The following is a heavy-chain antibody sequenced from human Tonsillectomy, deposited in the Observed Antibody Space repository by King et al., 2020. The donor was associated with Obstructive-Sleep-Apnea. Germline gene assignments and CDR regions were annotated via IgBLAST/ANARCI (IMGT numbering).Heavy chain of an antibody. CDR3: ARRHDIVVVPAAMLDWWFDP. CDR2: SIPIFGTA. Sequence: VQLVESGAEVKKPGSSVKVSCKASGGTFSSYAISWVRQAPGQGLEWMGGSIPIFGTANYAQKFQGRVTITADESTSTAYMELSSLRSEDTAVYYCARRHDIVVVPAAMLDWWFDPWGQGTLVTVSS. J-gene: IGHJ5*02. V-gene: IGHV1-69*01. D-gene: IGHD2-2*01. CDR1: GGTFSSYA.